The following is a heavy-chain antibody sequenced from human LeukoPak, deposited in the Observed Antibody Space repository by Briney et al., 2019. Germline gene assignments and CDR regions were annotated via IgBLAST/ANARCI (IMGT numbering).Heavy chain of an antibody. V-gene: IGHV3-30*18. D-gene: IGHD6-19*01. CDR1: GFTFSSYG. Sequence: GESLRLTCTVSGFTFSSYGIHWGRHPQHPGMDWVAVISYDGSNKYYTDTVKGRFTISRENSKNTLYRQMGSPSAEDTAVYYCAKDRWALAGYDYWGQGTLVTVSS. CDR3: AKDRWALAGYDY. J-gene: IGHJ4*02. CDR2: ISYDGSNK.